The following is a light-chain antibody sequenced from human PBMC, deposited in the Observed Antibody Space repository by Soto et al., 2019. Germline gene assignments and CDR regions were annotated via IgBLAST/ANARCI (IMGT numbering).Light chain of an antibody. J-gene: IGKJ4*01. CDR2: DAS. CDR1: QGISSY. V-gene: IGKV1-33*01. Sequence: DVKMSQSPSTLSASVGDRVTITCRASQGISSYLAWYQQKPGKAPKLLIYDASNLETGVPSRFSGSGSGTDFTFTISSLQPEDIATYYCQQYDNLPLTFGGGSMV. CDR3: QQYDNLPLT.